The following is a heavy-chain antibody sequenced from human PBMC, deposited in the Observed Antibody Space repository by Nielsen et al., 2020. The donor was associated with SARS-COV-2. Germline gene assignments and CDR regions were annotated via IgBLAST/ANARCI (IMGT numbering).Heavy chain of an antibody. CDR3: AKDDVVRGDAYDI. D-gene: IGHD3-10*01. V-gene: IGHV3-23*01. J-gene: IGHJ3*02. CDR1: GFTFNIYA. Sequence: GESLKISCAASGFTFNIYAMAWVRRAPGRGLEWVSGTSASGASTYYADSVKGRFSTSRDNSRNTLYLQMNSLRVEDTAIYFCAKDDVVRGDAYDIWGQGTVVTVSS. CDR2: TSASGAST.